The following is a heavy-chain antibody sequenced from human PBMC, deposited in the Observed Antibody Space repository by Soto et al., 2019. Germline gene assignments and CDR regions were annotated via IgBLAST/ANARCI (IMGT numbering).Heavy chain of an antibody. CDR2: IYHSGST. CDR1: GGPISSGGYS. CDR3: ARDLIYVDTAMVTHYYYGMDV. V-gene: IGHV4-30-2*01. D-gene: IGHD5-18*01. Sequence: PSETLSLTCAVSGGPISSGGYSWSWIRQPPGKGLEWIGYIYHSGSTYYNPSLKSRVTISVDRSKNQFSLKLSSVTAADTAVYYCARDLIYVDTAMVTHYYYGMDVWGQGTTVTVSS. J-gene: IGHJ6*02.